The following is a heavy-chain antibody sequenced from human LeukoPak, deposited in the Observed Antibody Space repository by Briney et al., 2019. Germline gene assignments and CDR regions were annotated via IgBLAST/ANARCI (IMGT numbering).Heavy chain of an antibody. Sequence: PSETLSLTCTVSGGSIRSGTDYWNWIRQPAGKGLEWIGRIDTSGSTGYNPSLKSRVTISVDTSKNQFSLKLSSVTAADTAVYYCARVGAAGTPYYYYMDVWGKGTTVTVSS. V-gene: IGHV4-61*02. CDR2: IDTSGST. CDR3: ARVGAAGTPYYYYMDV. CDR1: GGSIRSGTDY. D-gene: IGHD6-13*01. J-gene: IGHJ6*03.